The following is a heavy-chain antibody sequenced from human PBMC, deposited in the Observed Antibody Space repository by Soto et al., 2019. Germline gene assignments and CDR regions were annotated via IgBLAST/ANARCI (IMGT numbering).Heavy chain of an antibody. J-gene: IGHJ4*02. Sequence: GYPSETLSLTCTVSGGSISSYYWSWIRQPPGKGLEWIGYIYYSGSTNYNPSLKSRVTISVDTSKNQFSLKLSSVTAADTAVYYCARGVAFWSGYYVYFDYWGQGTLVTVSS. CDR2: IYYSGST. CDR3: ARGVAFWSGYYVYFDY. CDR1: GGSISSYY. V-gene: IGHV4-59*01. D-gene: IGHD3-3*01.